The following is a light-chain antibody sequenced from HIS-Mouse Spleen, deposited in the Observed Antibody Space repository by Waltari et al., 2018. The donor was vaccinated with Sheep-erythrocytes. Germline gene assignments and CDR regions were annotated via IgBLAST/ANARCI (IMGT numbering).Light chain of an antibody. J-gene: IGLJ3*02. CDR3: SSYAGSNNWV. CDR2: EVS. CDR1: TSDVGGHNY. Sequence: QSALTQPPSASGSPGQSVPIPCTGTTSDVGGHNYASWYQQHPGKAPKLMIYEVSKRPSGVPDRFSGSKSGNTASLTVSGLQAEDEADYYCSSYAGSNNWVFGGGTKLTVL. V-gene: IGLV2-8*01.